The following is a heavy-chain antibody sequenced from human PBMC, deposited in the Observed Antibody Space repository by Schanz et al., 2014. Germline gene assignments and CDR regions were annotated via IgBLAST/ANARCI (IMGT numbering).Heavy chain of an antibody. CDR1: GFTFSSYA. D-gene: IGHD7-27*01. CDR3: ARENLNWEAFDI. Sequence: VQLVESGGAVVQPGGSLRLSCAVSGFTFSSYAMSWVRQAPGKGLEWLSYISRDGTTSYYADSVKGRFTISRDNAKNSLYLEMTSLRGEDTAVYYCARENLNWEAFDIWGQGTVVTVSS. V-gene: IGHV3-48*04. J-gene: IGHJ3*02. CDR2: ISRDGTTS.